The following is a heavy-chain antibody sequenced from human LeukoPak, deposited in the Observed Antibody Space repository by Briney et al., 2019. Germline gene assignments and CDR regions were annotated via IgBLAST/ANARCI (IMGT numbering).Heavy chain of an antibody. D-gene: IGHD5-12*01. J-gene: IGHJ4*02. CDR3: AREGRVSGYDFDC. V-gene: IGHV3-7*01. CDR1: GSTFSTYD. Sequence: GGSLRLSCTASGSTFSTYDMNWVRQAPGKGLEWVANIKKDGSEKYNVDSVKGRFAISRDNAKNTLYLQMNSLRVEDTAVYYCAREGRVSGYDFDCWGQGTLVTVSS. CDR2: IKKDGSEK.